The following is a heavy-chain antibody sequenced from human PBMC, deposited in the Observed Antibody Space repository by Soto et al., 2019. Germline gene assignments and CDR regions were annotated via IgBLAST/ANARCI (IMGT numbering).Heavy chain of an antibody. J-gene: IGHJ6*02. CDR1: GFIFHNYA. Sequence: PGGSLRLSCAGSGFIFHNYAMSWVRQAPGKGLEWVSAISGSGGSTYYADSVKGRFTISRDNSRNTLYMQMNSLRAEDTAIYYCARDMTGYFYYGMDVWGQGTTVTVSS. CDR2: ISGSGGST. V-gene: IGHV3-23*01. CDR3: ARDMTGYFYYGMDV.